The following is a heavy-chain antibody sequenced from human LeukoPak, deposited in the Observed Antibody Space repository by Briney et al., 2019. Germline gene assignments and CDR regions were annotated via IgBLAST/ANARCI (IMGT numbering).Heavy chain of an antibody. Sequence: GGSLRLSCAASGFTFSSYSMNWVRQAPGKGLEWVSSISSSSSYIYYADSVKGRFTISRDNAKNSLYLQMNSLRAEDTAVYYCAREGYRSGGSCYSPLNYFDYWGQGTLVTVSS. J-gene: IGHJ4*02. CDR2: ISSSSSYI. CDR3: AREGYRSGGSCYSPLNYFDY. D-gene: IGHD2-15*01. V-gene: IGHV3-21*01. CDR1: GFTFSSYS.